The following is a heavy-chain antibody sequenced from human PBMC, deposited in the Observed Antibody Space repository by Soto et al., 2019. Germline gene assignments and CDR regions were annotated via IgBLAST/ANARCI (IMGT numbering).Heavy chain of an antibody. CDR1: GYTFTSYG. CDR3: ARDGANYDTLTGYYDYYSHGMDV. V-gene: IGHV1-18*01. J-gene: IGHJ6*02. Sequence: ASVKVSCKASGYTFTSYGISWVRQAPGQGLEWMGWISAYSGNTNYAQKLQGRVTMTTDTSTSTAYMELRSLRSEDTAIYYCARDGANYDTLTGYYDYYSHGMDVWGQGTTVTVS. CDR2: ISAYSGNT. D-gene: IGHD3-9*01.